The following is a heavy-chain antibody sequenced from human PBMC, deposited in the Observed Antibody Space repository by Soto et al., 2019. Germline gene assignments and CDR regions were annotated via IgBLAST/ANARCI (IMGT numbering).Heavy chain of an antibody. V-gene: IGHV3-9*01. CDR1: GFTFDDYA. CDR3: AKDITVTTFNYFDY. Sequence: GGSLRLSCAASGFTFDDYAMHWVRQAPGKGLEWVSGISWNSGSIGYADSVKGRFTISRDNAKNSPYLQMNSLRAEDTASYYCAKDITVTTFNYFDYWGQGTLVTVSS. J-gene: IGHJ4*02. CDR2: ISWNSGSI. D-gene: IGHD4-17*01.